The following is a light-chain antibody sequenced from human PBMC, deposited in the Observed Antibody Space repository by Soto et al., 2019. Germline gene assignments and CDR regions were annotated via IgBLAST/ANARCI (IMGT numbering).Light chain of an antibody. CDR2: YDN. V-gene: IGLV3-21*04. CDR3: QVWDSSSDPGI. CDR1: NIGSKS. J-gene: IGLJ2*01. Sequence: SYELTQPPSVSVATGKTARITCGGNNIGSKSVHWYQQRPGQAPVLAIYYDNDRPSGIPERFSGSNSGNTATLTISRVEAGDEADYYCQVWDSSSDPGIFGGGTKLTVL.